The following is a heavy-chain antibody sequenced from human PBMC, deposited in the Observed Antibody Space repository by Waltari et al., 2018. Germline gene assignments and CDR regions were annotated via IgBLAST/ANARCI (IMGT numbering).Heavy chain of an antibody. CDR2: IYYSGST. V-gene: IGHV4-39*01. Sequence: QLQLQESGPGLVKPSETLSLTCTVSGGSISSSSYYWGGIRQPPGKGLEWIVSIYYSGSTTYNPSLKSRVSISVDTSKNQFSLRLSSVTAADTAVYYCARHIYCSSTSCYSFDYWGQGTLVTVSS. D-gene: IGHD2-2*02. J-gene: IGHJ4*02. CDR1: GGSISSSSYY. CDR3: ARHIYCSSTSCYSFDY.